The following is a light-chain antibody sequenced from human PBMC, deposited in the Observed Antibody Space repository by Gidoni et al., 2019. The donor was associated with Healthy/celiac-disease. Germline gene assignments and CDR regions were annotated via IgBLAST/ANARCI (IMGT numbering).Light chain of an antibody. V-gene: IGKV3-11*01. CDR3: QRRSNWYT. Sequence: EIVLTQSPATLSLSPGERATLSCRASQSVSSYLAWYQQKPGQAPRLLIYDASNRATGIPARFSGSGSGTDFTLTISSLEPEDFAVYYCQRRSNWYTFGQGTKLEIK. CDR2: DAS. CDR1: QSVSSY. J-gene: IGKJ2*01.